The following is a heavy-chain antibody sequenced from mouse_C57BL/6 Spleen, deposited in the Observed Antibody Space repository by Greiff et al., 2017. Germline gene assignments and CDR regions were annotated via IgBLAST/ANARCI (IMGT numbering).Heavy chain of an antibody. CDR1: GYTFTSYT. J-gene: IGHJ3*01. CDR2: INPSSGYT. Sequence: VQRVESGAELARPGASVKMSCKASGYTFTSYTMHWVKQRPGQGLEWIGYINPSSGYTKYNQKFKDKATLTADKSSSTAYMQLSSLTSEDSAVYYCASGGLGDYDGFAYWGQGTLVTVSA. CDR3: ASGGLGDYDGFAY. D-gene: IGHD2-4*01. V-gene: IGHV1-4*01.